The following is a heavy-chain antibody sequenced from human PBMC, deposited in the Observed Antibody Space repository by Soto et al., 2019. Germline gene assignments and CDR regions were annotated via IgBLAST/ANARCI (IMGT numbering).Heavy chain of an antibody. V-gene: IGHV3-11*01. CDR2: ISSRSSTI. CDR1: GTFSDYY. D-gene: IGHD2-15*01. Sequence: QVQLVESGGGLVPPGGSLRLSCAVSGTFSDYYMSWIRQAPGKGLEWVSYISSRSSTIYYADSVKGRFTISKDNAKNSLCLQMNSLRAEDTAVYYCATVRYCSGGNCYSSYFYMDVWGKGTTVTVSS. CDR3: ATVRYCSGGNCYSSYFYMDV. J-gene: IGHJ6*03.